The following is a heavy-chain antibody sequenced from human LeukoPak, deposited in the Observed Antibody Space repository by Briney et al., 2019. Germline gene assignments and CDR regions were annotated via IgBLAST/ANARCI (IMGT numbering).Heavy chain of an antibody. D-gene: IGHD6-19*01. V-gene: IGHV4-39*01. CDR2: IYYSGST. CDR3: ARRGSGWYYFDY. Sequence: PSETLSLTCSVSGGSISSSSYYWDWLRQPPGKGLEWIGSIYYSGSTYYNPSLKSRVTISVDTSKNQFSLKLRSVTAADTAVYYCARRGSGWYYFDYWGQGTLVTVSS. J-gene: IGHJ4*02. CDR1: GGSISSSSYY.